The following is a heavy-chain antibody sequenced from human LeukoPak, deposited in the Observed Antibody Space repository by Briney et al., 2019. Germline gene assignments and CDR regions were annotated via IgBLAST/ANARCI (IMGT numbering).Heavy chain of an antibody. Sequence: SETLSLTCTVSGGSISSSSYYWGWLRQPPGKGLEWIGSIYYSGITYYNPSLKSRVTISVDTSKNQFSLKLSSVTAADTAVYYCARRSSSGQLAFDYWGQGTLVTVSS. CDR2: IYYSGIT. V-gene: IGHV4-39*01. CDR1: GGSISSSSYY. D-gene: IGHD3-22*01. CDR3: ARRSSSGQLAFDY. J-gene: IGHJ4*02.